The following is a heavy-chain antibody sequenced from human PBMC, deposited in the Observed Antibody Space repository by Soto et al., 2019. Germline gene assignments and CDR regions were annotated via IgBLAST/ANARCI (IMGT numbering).Heavy chain of an antibody. Sequence: QMQLVQSGPEVKKPGTSVKVSCKASGFTFTRSAMQWVRQARGQRLEWIGWIVVGSGNTHYAQKFQERVTLTRDMSTSTDYMDLSRLRSEDTAVYYCAAAWSGGAEIPLNWGQGTLVTVSA. D-gene: IGHD2-15*01. CDR1: GFTFTRSA. CDR3: AAAWSGGAEIPLN. V-gene: IGHV1-58*02. J-gene: IGHJ4*02. CDR2: IVVGSGNT.